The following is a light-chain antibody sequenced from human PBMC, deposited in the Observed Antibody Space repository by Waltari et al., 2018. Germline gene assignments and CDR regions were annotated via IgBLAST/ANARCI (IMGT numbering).Light chain of an antibody. Sequence: DIVMTQSPDSLAVSLGERVTINCKSSQNLLYTSNNKNFLAWYQQRPGHPLKLLIYWASTRESVVPDRFRGNGSGTDFTLTITALQAEDVAVYYCQQYYSPPLTFGGGTKVEIK. CDR3: QQYYSPPLT. CDR1: QNLLYTSNNKNF. J-gene: IGKJ4*01. V-gene: IGKV4-1*01. CDR2: WAS.